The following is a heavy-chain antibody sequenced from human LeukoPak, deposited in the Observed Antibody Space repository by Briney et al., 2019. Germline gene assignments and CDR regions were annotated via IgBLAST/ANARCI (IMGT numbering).Heavy chain of an antibody. Sequence: SETLSLTCTVSGGSISSYYWSWIRQPPGKGLEWIGYIYYSGSTNYNPSLKSRVTISVDTSKNQFSLKLSSVTAADTAVYYCARDNILTGYLDDAFDIWGQGTMVTVSS. CDR1: GGSISSYY. V-gene: IGHV4-59*01. D-gene: IGHD3-9*01. CDR2: IYYSGST. CDR3: ARDNILTGYLDDAFDI. J-gene: IGHJ3*02.